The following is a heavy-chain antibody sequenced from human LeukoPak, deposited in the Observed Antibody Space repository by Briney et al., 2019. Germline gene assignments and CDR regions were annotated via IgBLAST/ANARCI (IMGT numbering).Heavy chain of an antibody. V-gene: IGHV3-48*01. CDR1: GFTFSSCS. J-gene: IGHJ5*02. CDR2: ITTTSSPI. Sequence: GGSLRLSCAASGFTFSSCSMNWVRQAPGKGLEWVSYITTTSSPIYYADSVKGRFTVSRDNAKNSLYLRMNSLRAEDTAVYYCARDNAGYDSWGQGTLVTVSS. CDR3: ARDNAGYDS. D-gene: IGHD5-12*01.